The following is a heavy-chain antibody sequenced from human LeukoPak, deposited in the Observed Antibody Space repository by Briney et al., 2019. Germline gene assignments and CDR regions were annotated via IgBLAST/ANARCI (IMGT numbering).Heavy chain of an antibody. CDR1: GGCISSYY. V-gene: IGHV4-59*01. D-gene: IGHD6-13*01. J-gene: IGHJ3*02. CDR3: ARDQVAAAGTERAFDI. Sequence: SETLSLTCTVSGGCISSYYWSWIRQPPGKGLEWIGYIYYSGSTNYNPSLKSRVTISVDTSKNQFSLKLSSVTAADTAVYYCARDQVAAAGTERAFDIWGQGTMVTVSS. CDR2: IYYSGST.